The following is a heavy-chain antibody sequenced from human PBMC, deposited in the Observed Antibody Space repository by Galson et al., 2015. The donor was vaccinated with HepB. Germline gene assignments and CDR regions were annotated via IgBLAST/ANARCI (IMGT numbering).Heavy chain of an antibody. CDR2: LYTDGST. J-gene: IGHJ4*02. D-gene: IGHD1-1*01. Sequence: SLRLSCAASGFTVGTNSMTWVRQAPGKGLEWVSLLYTDGSTYYADSVKGRFTISRDTSKNTLFLQMNSLRAEDTGFYYCARGRGSGSWNDVVDYWGQGALVTVSS. V-gene: IGHV3-66*01. CDR1: GFTVGTNS. CDR3: ARGRGSGSWNDVVDY.